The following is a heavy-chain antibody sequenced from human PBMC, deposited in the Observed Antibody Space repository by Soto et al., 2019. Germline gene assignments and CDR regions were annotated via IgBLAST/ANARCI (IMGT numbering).Heavy chain of an antibody. CDR2: IHSNGNS. Sequence: SETLSLTCSVSGDSISTSYWSWIRQPAEKRPEWIGRIHSNGNSHYNPSLNSRVTLSIDMTNNHVSLILNSVTAADTAVYYCARVGPWVPYYYDSSPYTFENWFDPWGQGTLVTVSS. V-gene: IGHV4-4*07. CDR3: ARVGPWVPYYYDSSPYTFENWFDP. CDR1: GDSISTSY. J-gene: IGHJ5*02. D-gene: IGHD3-22*01.